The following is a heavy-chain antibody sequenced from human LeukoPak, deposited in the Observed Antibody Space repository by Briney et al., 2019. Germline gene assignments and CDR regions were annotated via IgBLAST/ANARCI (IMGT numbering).Heavy chain of an antibody. CDR2: ISYDGSNK. J-gene: IGHJ4*02. CDR3: AKDSFSGWYGSFYDY. CDR1: GFTFSSYG. D-gene: IGHD6-19*01. Sequence: PGRSLRLSCAASGFTFSSYGMHWVRQAPGKGLEWVAVISYDGSNKYYADSVKGRFTISRDNSKNTLYLQMNSLRAEDTAVYYCAKDSFSGWYGSFYDYWGRGTLVTVSS. V-gene: IGHV3-30*18.